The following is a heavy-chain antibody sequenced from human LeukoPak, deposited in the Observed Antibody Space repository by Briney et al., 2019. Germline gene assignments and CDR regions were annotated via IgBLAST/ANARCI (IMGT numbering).Heavy chain of an antibody. CDR1: GYTFTRYY. D-gene: IGHD2-2*01. V-gene: IGHV1-2*02. CDR2: INPNSGGT. Sequence: ASVKVSCKASGYTFTRYYMHWVRQAPGQGLEWMGWINPNSGGTNYAQKFQGRVTMTRDTSISTAYMELSRLRSDDTAVYYCARDRPNCSSTSCHYYYGMDVWGEGTTVTVSS. CDR3: ARDRPNCSSTSCHYYYGMDV. J-gene: IGHJ6*04.